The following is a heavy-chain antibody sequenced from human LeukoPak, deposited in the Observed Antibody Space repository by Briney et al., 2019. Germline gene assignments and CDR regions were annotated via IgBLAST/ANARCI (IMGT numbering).Heavy chain of an antibody. D-gene: IGHD3-10*01. CDR1: GFTFSSYA. J-gene: IGHJ5*02. Sequence: GGSLRLSCAASGFTFSSYAMSWVRQAPGKGLEWVSAISGSGGGTYYADSVKGRFTISRDNSENTLYLQMNGLTAEDTAMYYCARDSYQDYYGRFDPWGQGTLVIVSS. CDR3: ARDSYQDYYGRFDP. V-gene: IGHV3-23*01. CDR2: ISGSGGGT.